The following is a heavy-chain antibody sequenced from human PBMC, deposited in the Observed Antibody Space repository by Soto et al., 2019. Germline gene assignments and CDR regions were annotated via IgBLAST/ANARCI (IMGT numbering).Heavy chain of an antibody. D-gene: IGHD3-16*02. V-gene: IGHV3-11*05. CDR3: ARYRSTFNLDY. CDR2: ISSSSSYT. Sequence: QVQLVESGGGLVKPGGSLRLSCAASGFTFSDYYMSWIRQAPGKGREWVSYISSSSSYTNYADSVKGRFTISRDNAKNPLYLQMNSLRAEDPAVYYCARYRSTFNLDYGGQGTLVPVSS. J-gene: IGHJ4*02. CDR1: GFTFSDYY.